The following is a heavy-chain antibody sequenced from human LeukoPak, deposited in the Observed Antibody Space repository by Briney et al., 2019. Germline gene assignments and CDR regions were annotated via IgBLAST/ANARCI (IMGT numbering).Heavy chain of an antibody. CDR3: ANLGPRKAYSYYYMEA. Sequence: GASVKVSCKASGYTFTGYYMHWVRQAPGQGLEWMGGIIPIFGTANYAQKFQGRVTITTDESTSTAYMELSSLRSEDTAVYYCANLGPRKAYSYYYMEASGKGATVTVSS. D-gene: IGHD1-14*01. CDR1: GYTFTGYY. CDR2: IIPIFGTA. V-gene: IGHV1-69*05. J-gene: IGHJ6*03.